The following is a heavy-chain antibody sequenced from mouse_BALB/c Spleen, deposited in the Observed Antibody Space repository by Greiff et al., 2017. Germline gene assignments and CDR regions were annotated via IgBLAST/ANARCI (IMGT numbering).Heavy chain of an antibody. Sequence: EVKVVESGGGLVQPGGSMKLSCVASGFTFSNYWMNWVRQSPEKGLEWVAEIRLKSNNYATHYAESVKGRFTISRDDSKSSVYLQMNNLRAEDTGIYYCTRPDGYYGAMDYWGQGTSVTVSS. V-gene: IGHV6-6*02. D-gene: IGHD2-3*01. CDR3: TRPDGYYGAMDY. J-gene: IGHJ4*01. CDR2: IRLKSNNYAT. CDR1: GFTFSNYW.